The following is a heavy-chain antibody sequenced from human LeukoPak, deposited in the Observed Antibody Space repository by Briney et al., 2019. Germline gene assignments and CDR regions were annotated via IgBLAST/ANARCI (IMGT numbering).Heavy chain of an antibody. Sequence: GRSLRLSCAASGFTFSSYGMHWVRQAPGKGLEWVAVISYDGSNKYYADSVKGRFTISRDNSKNTLYLQMNSLRAEDTAVYYCARVTRIAVAGTDYWGQGTLVTVSS. CDR2: ISYDGSNK. D-gene: IGHD6-19*01. CDR3: ARVTRIAVAGTDY. V-gene: IGHV3-30*03. J-gene: IGHJ4*02. CDR1: GFTFSSYG.